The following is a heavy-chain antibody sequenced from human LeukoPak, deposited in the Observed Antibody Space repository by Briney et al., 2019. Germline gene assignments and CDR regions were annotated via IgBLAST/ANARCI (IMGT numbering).Heavy chain of an antibody. J-gene: IGHJ4*02. CDR1: GFTFSSYA. CDR3: APRQEGSGSWYRIN. CDR2: ISYDGSNK. Sequence: GGSLRLSCAASGFTFSSYAMHWVRQAPGKGLEWVAVISYDGSNKYYADSVKGRFTISRDNSKNTLYLQMNSLRAEDTAVYYCAPRQEGSGSWYRINWGQGTLVTVSS. D-gene: IGHD6-13*01. V-gene: IGHV3-30-3*01.